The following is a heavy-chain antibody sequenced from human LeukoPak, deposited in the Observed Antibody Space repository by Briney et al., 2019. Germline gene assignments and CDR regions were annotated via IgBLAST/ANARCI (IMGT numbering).Heavy chain of an antibody. D-gene: IGHD3-10*01. CDR3: TRTYYGSGTYSQSDF. V-gene: IGHV3-74*01. Sequence: GGSLRLSCAASGFTFSSYWMHWVRQAPGKGLVWVSRINSDGSTTSYADSVKGRFTISRDNAKNTLYLQMNSLRAEDTAVYYCTRTYYGSGTYSQSDFWGQGTLVTVSS. CDR1: GFTFSSYW. CDR2: INSDGSTT. J-gene: IGHJ4*02.